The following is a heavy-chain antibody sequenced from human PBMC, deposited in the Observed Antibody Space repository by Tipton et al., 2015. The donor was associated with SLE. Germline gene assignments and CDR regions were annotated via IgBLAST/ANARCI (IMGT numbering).Heavy chain of an antibody. D-gene: IGHD4-17*01. CDR1: GFTFSSYA. CDR2: IFSDGTT. CDR3: TRYGY. V-gene: IGHV3-23*01. Sequence: SLRLSCAASGFTFSSYAMSWVRQAPGKGLEWISVIFSDGTTYYADSVKGRFIISRDNVKNMVYLQMNSLKNEDTAVYYCTRYGYWGQGTLVTVST. J-gene: IGHJ4*02.